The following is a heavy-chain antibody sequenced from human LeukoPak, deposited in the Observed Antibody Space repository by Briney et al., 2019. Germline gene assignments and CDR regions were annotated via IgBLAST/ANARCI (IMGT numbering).Heavy chain of an antibody. D-gene: IGHD6-13*01. CDR1: GFTFSSYA. J-gene: IGHJ4*02. Sequence: GGSLTLSCAASGFTFSSYAMNWVRQAPGKGLEGVSSISGSGDRTYYADSVKGRFTISRDNPENILYLQMDSLRAEDTAVYYCARDPAVASRATFYYWGQGTLVTVSS. CDR3: ARDPAVASRATFYY. CDR2: ISGSGDRT. V-gene: IGHV3-23*01.